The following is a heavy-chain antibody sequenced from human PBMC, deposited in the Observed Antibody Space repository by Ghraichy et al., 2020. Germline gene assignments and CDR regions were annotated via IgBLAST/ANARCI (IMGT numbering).Heavy chain of an antibody. CDR1: GFTFSSYV. D-gene: IGHD3-10*01. CDR2: ISADAGRS. Sequence: GGSLRLACSASGFTFSSYVMHWVRQAPGKGLEYVTRISADAGRSYYADSVKGRFIISRDNSKNTVYLQMSSLRPDDTAVYYCLIPRLGSDIWGQGTVVTVSS. V-gene: IGHV3-64D*06. CDR3: LIPRLGSDI. J-gene: IGHJ3*02.